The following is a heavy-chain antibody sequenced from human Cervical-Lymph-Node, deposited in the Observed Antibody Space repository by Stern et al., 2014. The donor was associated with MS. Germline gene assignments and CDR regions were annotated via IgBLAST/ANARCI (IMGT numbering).Heavy chain of an antibody. CDR3: ARTCCGANALQLDF. CDR2: INTSDGGQ. CDR1: GYNFTNYF. J-gene: IGHJ4*02. D-gene: IGHD2-21*01. Sequence: VQLVESGAEVTKPGASVKVSCKTSGYNFTNYFMHWVRQAPGEGLQWMGIINTSDGGQKNAQKIQGRISFTRDASQKTHYMAISSLRSDDTAVYYCARTCCGANALQLDFWGQGTLVTVS. V-gene: IGHV1-46*03.